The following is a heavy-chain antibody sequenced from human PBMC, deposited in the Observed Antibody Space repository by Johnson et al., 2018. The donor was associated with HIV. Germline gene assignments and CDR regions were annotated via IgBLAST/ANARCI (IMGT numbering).Heavy chain of an antibody. CDR3: AKGPNGQLDDAFHI. CDR1: GFTFSSYG. D-gene: IGHD6-6*01. V-gene: IGHV3-33*06. CDR2: IWYDGNNK. J-gene: IGHJ3*02. Sequence: QVQLVESGGGVVQPGRSLRLSCAASGFTFSSYGMHWVRQAPGKGLEWVAVIWYDGNNKYYADSVKGRFTISRDTSKNTLYLQMNSLRAEDTAGYYCAKGPNGQLDDAFHIWGQGTMVTVSS.